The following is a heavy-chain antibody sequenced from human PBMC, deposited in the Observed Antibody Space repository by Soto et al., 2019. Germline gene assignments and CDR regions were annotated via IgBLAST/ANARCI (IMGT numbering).Heavy chain of an antibody. J-gene: IGHJ6*02. CDR2: INQDGSEK. CDR1: GFTFRSYW. CDR3: ARGSTYDFWSGYIYYGMDV. D-gene: IGHD3-3*01. V-gene: IGHV3-7*03. Sequence: EVQVMESGGGLVQPGGSLRLSCAASGFTFRSYWLNWVRQAPGKGLEWVANINQDGSEKYYVDSVKGRFTISRDNAKNSLYLQMNRLRVEDTAVYYCARGSTYDFWSGYIYYGMDVWGQGTTVTVSS.